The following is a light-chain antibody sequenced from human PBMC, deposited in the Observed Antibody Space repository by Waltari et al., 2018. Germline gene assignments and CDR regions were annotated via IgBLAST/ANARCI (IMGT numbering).Light chain of an antibody. V-gene: IGLV2-14*03. CDR3: RSYRGGSTVV. Sequence: QSALTQPASVSGSPGQSITLSCTGTSTDIGDYNSVSWYQQHPGKAPKLIIYDVTKLPSGIADRFAGSKSGDTASLISSGLQAEYESDLCCRSYRGGSTVVFGGGTKLTVL. CDR1: STDIGDYNS. J-gene: IGLJ2*01. CDR2: DVT.